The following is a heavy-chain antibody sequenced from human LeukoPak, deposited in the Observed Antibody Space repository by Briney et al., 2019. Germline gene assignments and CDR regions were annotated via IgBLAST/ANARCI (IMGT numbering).Heavy chain of an antibody. Sequence: SETLSLTCAVYGGSFSGYYWSWIRQPPGEGLEWIGEINHSGSTNYNPSLKSRVTISVDTSKNQFSLKLSSVTAADTAVYYCARGRGSSIDYWGQGTLVTVSS. D-gene: IGHD6-6*01. CDR1: GGSFSGYY. CDR2: INHSGST. J-gene: IGHJ4*02. V-gene: IGHV4-34*01. CDR3: ARGRGSSIDY.